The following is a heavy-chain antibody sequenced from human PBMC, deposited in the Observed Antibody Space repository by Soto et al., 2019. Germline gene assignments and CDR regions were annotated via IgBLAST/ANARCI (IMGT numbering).Heavy chain of an antibody. CDR3: AKDSGRGYSGYDLLYYYYYMDV. CDR2: ISWNSGSI. D-gene: IGHD5-12*01. Sequence: PGGSLRLSCAASGFTFDDYAMHWVRQAPGKGLGWVSGISWNSGSIGYADSVKGRFTISRDNAKNSLYLQMNSLRAEDTALYYCAKDSGRGYSGYDLLYYYYYMDVWGKGTTVTVSS. V-gene: IGHV3-9*01. CDR1: GFTFDDYA. J-gene: IGHJ6*03.